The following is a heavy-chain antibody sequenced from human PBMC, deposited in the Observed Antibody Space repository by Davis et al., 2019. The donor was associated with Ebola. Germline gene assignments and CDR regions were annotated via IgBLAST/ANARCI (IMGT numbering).Heavy chain of an antibody. CDR3: ARERRGGDEGYYYDYYYGMDV. D-gene: IGHD2-21*01. J-gene: IGHJ6*02. CDR1: GGTFSSYA. V-gene: IGHV1-69*13. CDR2: IIPIFGTA. Sequence: SVKVSCKASGGTFSSYAISWVRQAPGQGLEWMGGIIPIFGTANYAQKFQGRVTITADESTSTAYMELSSLRSEDTAVYYCARERRGGDEGYYYDYYYGMDVWGQGTTVTVSS.